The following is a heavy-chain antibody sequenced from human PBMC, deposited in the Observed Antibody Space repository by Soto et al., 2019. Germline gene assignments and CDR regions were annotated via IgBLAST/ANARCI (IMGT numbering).Heavy chain of an antibody. CDR2: ISDTGRTI. V-gene: IGHV3-23*01. Sequence: DVPLLESGGNLVQPGGSLRLSCAASGFAFSSNAMSWVRQAPGKGLEWVSAISDTGRTIHYADSVKGRFTISRDNSKNTLYLQMNSLRAEDTAVYYCAKPRDGIYTFYYYGMDVWGQGTTVTVSS. CDR1: GFAFSSNA. CDR3: AKPRDGIYTFYYYGMDV. D-gene: IGHD2-2*02. J-gene: IGHJ6*02.